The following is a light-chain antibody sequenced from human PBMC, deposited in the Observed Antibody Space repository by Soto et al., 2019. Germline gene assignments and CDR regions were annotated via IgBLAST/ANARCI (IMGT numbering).Light chain of an antibody. J-gene: IGKJ4*01. CDR3: QQRSNLPPELT. CDR1: QSVSRY. V-gene: IGKV3-11*01. Sequence: EIVLTQSPATLSLSPGERATLSCRASQSVSRYLAWYQQKPGQAPRLLIYDASSRATGIPARFSGSGSGTDFTLTISSREPEDFAVYYCQQRSNLPPELTFGGGTKVESK. CDR2: DAS.